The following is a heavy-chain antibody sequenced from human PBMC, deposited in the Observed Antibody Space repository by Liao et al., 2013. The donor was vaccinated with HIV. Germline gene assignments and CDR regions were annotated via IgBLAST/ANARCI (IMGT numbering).Heavy chain of an antibody. CDR3: ARGLSVAVAGSLDY. V-gene: IGHV4-61*02. D-gene: IGHD6-19*01. CDR1: GGSIGIDSYY. Sequence: QVQLQESGPRLVKPSQTLSLTCSVSGGSIGIDSYYWHWLRQPAGKGLEWIGRTFTSGTTYYSPSLKSRVTISVDTSKNHFSLKLNSVTAADTAVYYCARGLSVAVAGSLDYWGQGTLVTVSS. J-gene: IGHJ4*02. CDR2: TFTSGTT.